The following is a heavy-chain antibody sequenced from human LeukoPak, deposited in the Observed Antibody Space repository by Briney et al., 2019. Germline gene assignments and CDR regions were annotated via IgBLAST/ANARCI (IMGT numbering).Heavy chain of an antibody. J-gene: IGHJ6*04. CDR2: ISAYNGNT. V-gene: IGHV1-18*01. CDR1: GYTFTIYG. Sequence: GAAVTVSFKASGYTFTIYGISWVRQAPGQGLEWMGWISAYNGNTNYAQKLQGRVTMTTDTSTSTAYMELSSLRSEDTAVYYCARSLDCSSTSCYDDSRPYYYYGMDVWGKGTTVTVSS. CDR3: ARSLDCSSTSCYDDSRPYYYYGMDV. D-gene: IGHD2-2*01.